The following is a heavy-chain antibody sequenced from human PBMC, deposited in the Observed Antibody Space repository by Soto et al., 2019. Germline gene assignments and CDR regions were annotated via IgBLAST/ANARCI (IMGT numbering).Heavy chain of an antibody. D-gene: IGHD3-22*01. V-gene: IGHV4-34*01. CDR3: AVLGHYYDSSEYFDY. CDR1: GGSFSGYY. J-gene: IGHJ4*02. Sequence: SETLSLTCAVYGGSFSGYYWSWIRQPPGKGLEWIGEINHSGSTNYNPALKSRVTITVGTAKNKFSLKLISVSAADTAVYYCAVLGHYYDSSEYFDYWGQGTLVTVSS. CDR2: INHSGST.